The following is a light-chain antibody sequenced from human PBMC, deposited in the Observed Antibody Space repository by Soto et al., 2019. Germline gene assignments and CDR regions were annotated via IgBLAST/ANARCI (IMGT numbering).Light chain of an antibody. CDR1: QYVSSRY. V-gene: IGKV3-20*01. J-gene: IGKJ4*01. Sequence: EIVLTQSPGTQSLPPGERATLSCRASQYVSSRYLPWYQHKPGQAPRLLIYDGSSRATDIPDRFSGGGSATDFSLTISRLEPEDFAVYYCQQYGRSPLTCGGGTKVDSK. CDR2: DGS. CDR3: QQYGRSPLT.